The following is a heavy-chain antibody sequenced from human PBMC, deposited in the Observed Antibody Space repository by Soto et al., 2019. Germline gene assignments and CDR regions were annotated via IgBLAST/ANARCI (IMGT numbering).Heavy chain of an antibody. CDR3: ASYDYGGKVGYFDY. D-gene: IGHD4-17*01. Sequence: PSETLSLTCTVSGGSISSGGYYWSWIRQHPGKGLEWIGYIYYSGSTYYNPSLKSRVTISVDTSKNQFSLKLSSVTAADTAVYYCASYDYGGKVGYFDYWGQGTLVTVSS. V-gene: IGHV4-31*03. J-gene: IGHJ4*02. CDR2: IYYSGST. CDR1: GGSISSGGYY.